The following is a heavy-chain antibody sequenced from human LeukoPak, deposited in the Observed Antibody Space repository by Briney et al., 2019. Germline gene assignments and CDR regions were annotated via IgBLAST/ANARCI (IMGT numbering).Heavy chain of an antibody. CDR3: ARGGFSGYCSGGSCFYYYYYYMDV. D-gene: IGHD2-15*01. V-gene: IGHV4-61*02. Sequence: SQTLSHTCTVSGGSISSGSYYWSWIRQPAGKGLEWIGRIYTSGSTNYNPSLKSRVTISVDTSKNQFSLKLSSVTAADTAVYYCARGGFSGYCSGGSCFYYYYYYMDVWGKGTTVTISS. CDR1: GGSISSGSYY. J-gene: IGHJ6*03. CDR2: IYTSGST.